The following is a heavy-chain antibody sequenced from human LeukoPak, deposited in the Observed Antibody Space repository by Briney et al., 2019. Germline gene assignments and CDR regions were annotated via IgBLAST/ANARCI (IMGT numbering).Heavy chain of an antibody. CDR1: GGSIRSSYYY. V-gene: IGHV4-39*01. D-gene: IGHD3-10*01. CDR3: ARHYGP. J-gene: IGHJ5*02. CDR2: IYDSGST. Sequence: PSETLSLTCTVSGGSIRSSYYYWGWIRQPPGKGLEWIGSIYDSGSTYYNPSLKSRVIISGDTSKNPFSLNLNSVPPADTAVYYCARHYGPWGQGTLVTVSS.